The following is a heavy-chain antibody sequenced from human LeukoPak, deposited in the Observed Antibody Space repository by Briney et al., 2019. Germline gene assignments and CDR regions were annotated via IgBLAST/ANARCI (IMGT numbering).Heavy chain of an antibody. CDR1: GGSISSYY. CDR2: IYYSGST. CDR3: ARALAVAGIVE. J-gene: IGHJ4*02. V-gene: IGHV4-59*01. D-gene: IGHD6-19*01. Sequence: SETLSLTCTVSGGSISSYYWSWIRQPPGKGLEWIGYIYYSGSTNYNPSLKSRVTISVDTSKNQFSLKLSSVTAADTAVYYCARALAVAGIVEWGQGTLVTVSS.